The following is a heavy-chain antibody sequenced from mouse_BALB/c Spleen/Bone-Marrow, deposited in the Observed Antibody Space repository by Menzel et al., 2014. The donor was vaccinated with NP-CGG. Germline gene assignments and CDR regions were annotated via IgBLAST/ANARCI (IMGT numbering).Heavy chain of an antibody. Sequence: VKLVDSGAELVRPGVSVKISCKGSGYTFTDYAMHWVKQSHAKSLEWIGVISTYYGDASYNQKFKGKATMTVDKSSSTAYMELARLTSEDSAICYCARDAMDYWGQGTSVTVSS. V-gene: IGHV1S137*01. J-gene: IGHJ4*01. CDR1: GYTFTDYA. CDR3: ARDAMDY. CDR2: ISTYYGDA.